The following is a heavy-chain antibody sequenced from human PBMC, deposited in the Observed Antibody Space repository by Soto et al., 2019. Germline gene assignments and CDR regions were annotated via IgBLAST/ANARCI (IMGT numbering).Heavy chain of an antibody. CDR3: AVYCSSTSCYSGGYYYGMDV. CDR1: GGTFSSYA. Sequence: QVQLVQSGAEVKKPGSSVKVSCKASGGTFSSYAISWVRQAPGQGLEWMGGIIPIFGTANYAQKFQGRVTITADESTSTAYMELSSLRSEVTAVYYCAVYCSSTSCYSGGYYYGMDVWGQGTTVTVSS. D-gene: IGHD2-2*01. V-gene: IGHV1-69*01. J-gene: IGHJ6*02. CDR2: IIPIFGTA.